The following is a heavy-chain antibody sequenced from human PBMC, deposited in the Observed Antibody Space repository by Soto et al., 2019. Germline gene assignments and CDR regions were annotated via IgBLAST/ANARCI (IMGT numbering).Heavy chain of an antibody. V-gene: IGHV4-34*01. J-gene: IGHJ4*02. D-gene: IGHD4-4*01. CDR1: GGSFSXXX. CDR2: INPSGSI. Sequence: VXLQQXGAGLLKPSETLSLTCAVYGGSFSXXXWXXXRQPPGKGLEWIGEINPSGSINYNPSLKSRVTISVDTSKNQXXLNLSSVTAADTTVYYCATFVGATTVTRGSPRDYWGQGTLVTVSS. CDR3: ATFVGATTVTRGSPRDY.